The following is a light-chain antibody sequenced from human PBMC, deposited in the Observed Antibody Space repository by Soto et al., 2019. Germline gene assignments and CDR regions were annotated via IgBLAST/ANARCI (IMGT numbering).Light chain of an antibody. V-gene: IGKV3-20*01. J-gene: IGKJ1*01. CDR2: GAS. Sequence: EIVLTQSPGTLSLSPGERATLSCRASQSVSSSYLAWYQQKPGQAPRLLIYGASSRATGIPDRFSGSGSGTDITLTISRLEPEDLAVYYCHLYGSSPPWTFGQGTKVEIK. CDR1: QSVSSSY. CDR3: HLYGSSPPWT.